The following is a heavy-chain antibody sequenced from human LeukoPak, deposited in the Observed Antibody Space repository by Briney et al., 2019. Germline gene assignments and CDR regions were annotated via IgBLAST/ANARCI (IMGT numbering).Heavy chain of an antibody. J-gene: IGHJ4*02. V-gene: IGHV3-23*01. CDR1: GFTFNSYA. Sequence: GGSLRLSCAASGFTFNSYAMSWVRQAPGKGLEWVSIVSDNGGSTYYAHSVKGRFTISRDNSKNTLHLQMSSLRAEDTAVYYCATDRGWRTSGYYLYYFEYWGQGTLVTFSS. D-gene: IGHD3-3*01. CDR3: ATDRGWRTSGYYLYYFEY. CDR2: VSDNGGST.